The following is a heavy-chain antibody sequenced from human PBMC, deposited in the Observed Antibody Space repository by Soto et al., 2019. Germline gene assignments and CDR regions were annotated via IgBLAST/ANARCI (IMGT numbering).Heavy chain of an antibody. V-gene: IGHV4-34*01. CDR1: GGSFSDYY. CDR2: INHSGST. D-gene: IGHD5-18*01. Sequence: PSETLSLTCAVYGGSFSDYYWSWIRQPPAKGLEWIGEINHSGSTNYNPSLKSRVTISVDTSKNQFSLKLSSVTAADTAVYYCAERTAMGEVDYWGQGTLVTVSS. J-gene: IGHJ4*02. CDR3: AERTAMGEVDY.